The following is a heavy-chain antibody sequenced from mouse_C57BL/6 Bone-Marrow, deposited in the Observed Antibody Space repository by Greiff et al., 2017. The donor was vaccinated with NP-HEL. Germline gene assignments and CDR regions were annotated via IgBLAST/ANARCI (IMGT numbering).Heavy chain of an antibody. J-gene: IGHJ2*01. CDR1: GYSITSGYY. D-gene: IGHD2-2*01. V-gene: IGHV3-6*01. Sequence: VQLKESGPGLVKPSQSLSLTCSVTGYSITSGYYWNWIRQFPGNKLEWMGYISYDGSNNYNPSLKNRISITRDTSKNQFFLKLNSVTTEDTATYYCARGYPSDYWGQGTTLTVSS. CDR2: ISYDGSN. CDR3: ARGYPSDY.